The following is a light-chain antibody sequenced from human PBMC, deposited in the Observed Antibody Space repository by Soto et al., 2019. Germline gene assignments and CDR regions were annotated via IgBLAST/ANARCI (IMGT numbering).Light chain of an antibody. V-gene: IGKV1-5*03. Sequence: DIQMTQSPSTLSASVVDRVTITCRASQSISSWLAWYQQKPGTAPKLLIFEASNLETGVPSRFSGSGSGTEFTLTISSLQPDDFAIYYCQQYSDNWTFGQGTKVDI. J-gene: IGKJ1*01. CDR1: QSISSW. CDR2: EAS. CDR3: QQYSDNWT.